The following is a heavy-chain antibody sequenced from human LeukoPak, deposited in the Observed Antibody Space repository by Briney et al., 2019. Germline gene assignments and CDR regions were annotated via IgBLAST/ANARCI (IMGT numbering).Heavy chain of an antibody. J-gene: IGHJ3*02. CDR1: GFTFDDYA. CDR3: ATAMVRIRFAFDI. CDR2: ISWNSGSI. D-gene: IGHD4-17*01. Sequence: GGSLRLSCAASGFTFDDYAMHWVRQAPGKGLEWVSGISWNSGSIGYADSVKGRFTISRDNAKNSLYLQMNSLRAEDTALYYCATAMVRIRFAFDIWGQGTMVTVSS. V-gene: IGHV3-9*01.